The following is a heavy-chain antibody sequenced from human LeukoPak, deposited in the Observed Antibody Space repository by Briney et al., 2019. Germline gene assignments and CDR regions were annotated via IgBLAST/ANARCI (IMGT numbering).Heavy chain of an antibody. D-gene: IGHD5-18*01. Sequence: SQTLSLTCTVSGGSISDYYWSWIRQHPGKGLEWIGYIYHSGSAYYNPSLKSRVTISVDTSKSQFSLKLSSVTAADTAVYFCAGQGQHNYGYPFVDYWGQGTLVTVSS. CDR3: AGQGQHNYGYPFVDY. CDR1: GGSISDYY. CDR2: IYHSGSA. V-gene: IGHV4-31*03. J-gene: IGHJ4*02.